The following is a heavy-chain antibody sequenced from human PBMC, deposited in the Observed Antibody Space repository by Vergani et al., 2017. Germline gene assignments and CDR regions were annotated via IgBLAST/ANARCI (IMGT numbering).Heavy chain of an antibody. CDR2: IYTSGST. J-gene: IGHJ5*02. D-gene: IGHD6-19*01. CDR1: GGSISSGSYY. CDR3: AKDGQQWLVYNWFDP. V-gene: IGHV4-61*02. Sequence: QVQLQESGPGLVKPSQTLSLTCTVSGGSISSGSYYWSWIRQPAGKGLEWIGRIYTSGSTNYNPSLKSRVTISVDTSKNQFSLKLSSVTAADTAVYYCAKDGQQWLVYNWFDPWGQGTLVTVSS.